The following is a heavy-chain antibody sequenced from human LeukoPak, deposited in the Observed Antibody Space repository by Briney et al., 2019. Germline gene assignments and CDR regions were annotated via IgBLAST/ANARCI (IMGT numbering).Heavy chain of an antibody. Sequence: SETLSLTCSVSGGSISDYYWSWIQQPPGKGLEWIGWIYYSGSTNYNPSLKSRVSISVDTSKNQFSLKLSSVTAADTAVYYCARQGYSLGYYFDYWGQGTLVTVSS. J-gene: IGHJ4*02. CDR3: ARQGYSLGYYFDY. CDR1: GGSISDYY. CDR2: IYYSGST. D-gene: IGHD5-18*01. V-gene: IGHV4-59*01.